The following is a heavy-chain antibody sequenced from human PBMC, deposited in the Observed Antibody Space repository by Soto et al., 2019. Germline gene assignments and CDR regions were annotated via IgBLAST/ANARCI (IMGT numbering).Heavy chain of an antibody. Sequence: QIQLVQSGAEVKKPVASVKVSCKASGYTFTNSGFSWVRQAPGQGLEWVGWIRVNNGDTHYAQKLQGRVTMTTDTSTSTAFMELRSLRSDDTAVYYCAGDLGYSDFDVHYWGQGPLITVSS. D-gene: IGHD4-17*01. CDR1: GYTFTNSG. CDR2: IRVNNGDT. V-gene: IGHV1-18*01. CDR3: AGDLGYSDFDVHY. J-gene: IGHJ4*02.